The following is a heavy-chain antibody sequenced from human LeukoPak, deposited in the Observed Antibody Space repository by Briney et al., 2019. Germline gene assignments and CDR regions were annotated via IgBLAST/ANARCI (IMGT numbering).Heavy chain of an antibody. J-gene: IGHJ4*02. Sequence: GGSLRLSCAASGFTFSSYAMHWVHQAPGKGLEWVAVISYDGSNKYYADSVKGRFTISRDNSKNTLYLQMNSLRAEDTAVYYCARDPHYDFWSGYCFDYWGQGTLVTVSS. D-gene: IGHD3-3*01. CDR2: ISYDGSNK. V-gene: IGHV3-30*04. CDR1: GFTFSSYA. CDR3: ARDPHYDFWSGYCFDY.